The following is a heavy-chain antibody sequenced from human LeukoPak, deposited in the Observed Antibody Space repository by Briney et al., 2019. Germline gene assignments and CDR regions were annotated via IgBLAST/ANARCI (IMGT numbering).Heavy chain of an antibody. CDR3: ARDNYYGSGLSNWFDP. V-gene: IGHV4-34*01. CDR2: INHSGST. CDR1: GGSFSGYY. J-gene: IGHJ5*02. D-gene: IGHD3-10*01. Sequence: SETLSLTCAVYGGSFSGYYWSWIRQPPGKGLEWIGEINHSGSTNYNPSLKGRVTISVDKSKNQFSLKLSSVTAADTAVYYCARDNYYGSGLSNWFDPWGQGTLVTVSS.